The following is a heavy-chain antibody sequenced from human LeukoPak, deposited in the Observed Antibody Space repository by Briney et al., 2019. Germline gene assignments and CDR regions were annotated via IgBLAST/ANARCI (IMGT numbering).Heavy chain of an antibody. J-gene: IGHJ4*02. V-gene: IGHV3-23*01. CDR2: FSGGGDS. CDR3: GKEVERHFDLKY. D-gene: IGHD2/OR15-2a*01. Sequence: PGGSLRLSCTASGFTFSGYSMSWVRQAPGKGLEWVSAFSGGGDSFYADSVRGRFTVSADTSRNILYLQMNSLRAEDTAVYYCGKEVERHFDLKYWGQGTPVTVSS. CDR1: GFTFSGYS.